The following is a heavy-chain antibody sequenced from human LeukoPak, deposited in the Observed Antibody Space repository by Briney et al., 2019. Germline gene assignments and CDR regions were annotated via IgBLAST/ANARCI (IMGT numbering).Heavy chain of an antibody. V-gene: IGHV3-23*01. CDR1: GFTFSSYA. D-gene: IGHD6-19*01. Sequence: GGSLRLSCAASGFTFSSYAMSWVRQAPGKGLEWVSAISGSGGSTYYADPVKGRFTISRDNSKNTLYLQMNSLRAEDTAVYYCAKDLGSGWYDPGYYFDYWGQGTLVTVSS. J-gene: IGHJ4*02. CDR2: ISGSGGST. CDR3: AKDLGSGWYDPGYYFDY.